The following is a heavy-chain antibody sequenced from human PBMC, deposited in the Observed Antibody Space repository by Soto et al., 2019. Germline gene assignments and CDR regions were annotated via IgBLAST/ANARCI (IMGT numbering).Heavy chain of an antibody. J-gene: IGHJ4*02. CDR1: GFTFSSYA. V-gene: IGHV3-23*01. D-gene: IGHD3-3*01. CDR2: ISGNSDST. CDR3: AKAQGDFWSAFDY. Sequence: GSLRLSCAASGFTFSSYAMAWVRQAPGKGLEWVSSISGNSDSTFYAGSVKGRFTISSDNSKNTMYLQMNSLRAEDTAAYYCAKAQGDFWSAFDYWGQGTLVTVSS.